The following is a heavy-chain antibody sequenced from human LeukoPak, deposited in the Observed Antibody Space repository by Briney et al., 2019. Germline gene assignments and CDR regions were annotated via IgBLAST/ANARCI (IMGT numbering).Heavy chain of an antibody. CDR3: AVLFGELLNSGDY. Sequence: GGSLRLSCAASGFTFSSYSMNWVRQAPGKGLEWVSYISSSSSTTYYADSVKGRFTISRDNSKSTLYLQMNSLRAEDTAVYYCAVLFGELLNSGDYWGQGTLVTVSS. CDR1: GFTFSSYS. J-gene: IGHJ4*02. V-gene: IGHV3-48*01. D-gene: IGHD3-10*02. CDR2: ISSSSSTT.